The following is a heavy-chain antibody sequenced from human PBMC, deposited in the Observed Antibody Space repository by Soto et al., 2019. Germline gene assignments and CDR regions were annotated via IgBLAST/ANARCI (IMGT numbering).Heavy chain of an antibody. D-gene: IGHD2-8*01. J-gene: IGHJ4*02. CDR3: ARESPCITNGVCYSPY. Sequence: ASVKVSCKASGYTFTSYAMHWVRQAPGQRLEWMGWINASNGNTKYSQKFQGRVTITRDTSASTAYMELSSLRSEDTAVYYCARESPCITNGVCYSPYWGQGTLVTVSS. V-gene: IGHV1-3*01. CDR2: INASNGNT. CDR1: GYTFTSYA.